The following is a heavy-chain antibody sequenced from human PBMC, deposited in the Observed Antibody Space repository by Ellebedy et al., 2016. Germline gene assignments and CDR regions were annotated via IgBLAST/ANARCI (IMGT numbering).Heavy chain of an antibody. D-gene: IGHD3-10*01. V-gene: IGHV3-48*02. J-gene: IGHJ4*02. CDR1: GFTFSTSW. CDR2: ISSSSSTI. CDR3: VRDYFGSGSRRFDI. Sequence: GESLKISXAASGFTFSTSWMSWVRQAPGKGLEWVSYISSSSSTIYYADSVKGRFTSSRDNGNKLMYLQMNSVTDEDTAIYYCVRDYFGSGSRRFDIWGQGTLVTVSS.